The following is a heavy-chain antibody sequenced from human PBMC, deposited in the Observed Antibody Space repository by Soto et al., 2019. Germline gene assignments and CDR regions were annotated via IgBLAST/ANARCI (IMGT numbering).Heavy chain of an antibody. CDR3: ARVELAPVTAPDNRWFDP. CDR1: GGSISSYY. V-gene: IGHV4-59*01. J-gene: IGHJ5*02. D-gene: IGHD2-21*02. CDR2: IYYSGST. Sequence: SETLSLTCTVSGGSISSYYWSWIRQPPGKGLEWIGYIYYSGSTNYNPSLKSRVTISVDTSKNQFSLKLSSVTAADTAVYYCARVELAPVTAPDNRWFDPWGQGTLVTVSS.